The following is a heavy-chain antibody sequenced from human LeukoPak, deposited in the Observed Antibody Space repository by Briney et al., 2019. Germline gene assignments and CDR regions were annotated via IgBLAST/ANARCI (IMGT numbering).Heavy chain of an antibody. CDR2: IWYDGSNK. CDR1: GFTFSSYD. J-gene: IGHJ3*02. CDR3: AREASDAFDI. Sequence: PPGRSLRLSRAASGFTFSSYDMHWVRQAPGRGLEGVALIWYDGSNKNYADSVKGRFTISRDNSKNTLLLQMNSLRAEDTAVYYCAREASDAFDIWGQGTIVTVSS. V-gene: IGHV3-33*01.